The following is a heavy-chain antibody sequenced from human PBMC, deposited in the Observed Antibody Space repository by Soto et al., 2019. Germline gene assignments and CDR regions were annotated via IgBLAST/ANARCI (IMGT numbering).Heavy chain of an antibody. CDR3: ARCDSSGTLDY. CDR2: IYYSGST. D-gene: IGHD3-22*01. V-gene: IGHV4-59*01. CDR1: GGSISSYY. J-gene: IGHJ4*02. Sequence: LSLTCTVSGGSISSYYWSWIRQPPGKGLEWIGYIYYSGSTNYNPSLKSRVTISVDTSKNQFSLKLSSVTAADTAVYYCARCDSSGTLDYWGQGTLVTVSS.